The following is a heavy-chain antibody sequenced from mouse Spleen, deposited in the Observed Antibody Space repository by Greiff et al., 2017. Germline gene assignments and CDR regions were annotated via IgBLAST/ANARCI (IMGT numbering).Heavy chain of an antibody. CDR1: GYAFSSSW. Sequence: VQLQQSGPELVKPGASVKISCKASGYAFSSSWMNWVKQRPGKGLEWIGRIYPGDGDTNYNGKFKGKATLTADKSSSTAYMQLSSLTSEDSAVYFCATSYYYGSSLDYWGQGTTLTVSS. V-gene: IGHV1-82*01. CDR2: IYPGDGDT. J-gene: IGHJ2*01. CDR3: ATSYYYGSSLDY. D-gene: IGHD1-1*01.